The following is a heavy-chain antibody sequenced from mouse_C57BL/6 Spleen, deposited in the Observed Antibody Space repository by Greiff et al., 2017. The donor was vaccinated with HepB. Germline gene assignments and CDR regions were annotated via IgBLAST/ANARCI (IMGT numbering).Heavy chain of an antibody. CDR3: ASPPLYDYDWFAY. CDR2: INPSNGGT. D-gene: IGHD2-4*01. CDR1: GYTFTSYW. V-gene: IGHV1-53*01. Sequence: VKLQQPGTELVKPGASVKLSCKASGYTFTSYWMHWVKQRPGQGLEWIGNINPSNGGTNYNEKFKSKATLTVDKSSSTAYMQLSSLTSEDSAVYYCASPPLYDYDWFAYWGQGTLVTVSA. J-gene: IGHJ3*01.